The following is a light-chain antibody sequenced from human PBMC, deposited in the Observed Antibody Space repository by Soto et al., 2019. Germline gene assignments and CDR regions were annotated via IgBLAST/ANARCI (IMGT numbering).Light chain of an antibody. Sequence: DIQMTQSPSSLSASVGDRVTITCRASQGISTYLAWYQQKPGKVPKLLIYAASTLQSGVPSRFSGSGSGTDFTLTISSLQPEDVATYFCQKYNRRTFGGGNKV. V-gene: IGKV1-27*01. CDR2: AAS. J-gene: IGKJ4*01. CDR3: QKYNRRT. CDR1: QGISTY.